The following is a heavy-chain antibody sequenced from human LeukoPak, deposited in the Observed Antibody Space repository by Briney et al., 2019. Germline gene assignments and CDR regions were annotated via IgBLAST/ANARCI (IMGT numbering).Heavy chain of an antibody. CDR2: ISYDGSNK. CDR1: GFTFSSYS. D-gene: IGHD6-13*01. Sequence: SGGSLRLSCAASGFTFSSYSMHWVRQAPGKGLEWVAVISYDGSNKYYADSVKGRFTISRDNSKNTLYLQMNSLRAEDTAVYYCAKGHSSWYNEYFQHWGQGTLVTVSS. CDR3: AKGHSSWYNEYFQH. V-gene: IGHV3-30*18. J-gene: IGHJ1*01.